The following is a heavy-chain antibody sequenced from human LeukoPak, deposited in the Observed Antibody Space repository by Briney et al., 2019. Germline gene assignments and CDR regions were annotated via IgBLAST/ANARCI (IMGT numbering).Heavy chain of an antibody. Sequence: PPETLSLTCTVSGGSISSYYWSWIRQPPGKGLEWIGYIYYSGSTNYNPSLKSRVTISVDTSKNQFSLKLSSVTAADTAVYYCAGQRSYDAFDIWGQGTMVTVSS. J-gene: IGHJ3*02. CDR2: IYYSGST. V-gene: IGHV4-59*01. D-gene: IGHD6-25*01. CDR3: AGQRSYDAFDI. CDR1: GGSISSYY.